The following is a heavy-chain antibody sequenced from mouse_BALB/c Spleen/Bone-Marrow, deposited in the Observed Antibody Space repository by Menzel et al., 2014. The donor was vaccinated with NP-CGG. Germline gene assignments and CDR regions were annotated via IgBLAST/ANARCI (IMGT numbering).Heavy chain of an antibody. V-gene: IGHV14-3*02. CDR1: GFNIKDTY. CDR2: IDPANGNT. J-gene: IGHJ2*01. Sequence: VQLQQPGAELVKPGASVKLSCTASGFNIKDTYMHWVKQRPEQGLEWIGRIDPANGNTKYDPKLQGKATITADTSSNTAYLQLSSLTSEDTAVYYCARYSYGSRGYYFDYGGQGTTLTVSS. CDR3: ARYSYGSRGYYFDY. D-gene: IGHD1-1*01.